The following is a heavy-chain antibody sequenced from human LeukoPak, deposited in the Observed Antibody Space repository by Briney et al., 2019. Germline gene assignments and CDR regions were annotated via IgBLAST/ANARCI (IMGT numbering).Heavy chain of an antibody. D-gene: IGHD5-18*01. Sequence: GGSLRLACAASGFTFSTYAMHWVRQAPGKGLEWVSAVSGSGGDTYYADSVTGRFTISRDNSKNTLYVLLNSLRAEDTAVYYCATTLNTGFFQSWGRGTLVTVSS. J-gene: IGHJ5*02. CDR2: VSGSGGDT. CDR1: GFTFSTYA. CDR3: ATTLNTGFFQS. V-gene: IGHV3-23*01.